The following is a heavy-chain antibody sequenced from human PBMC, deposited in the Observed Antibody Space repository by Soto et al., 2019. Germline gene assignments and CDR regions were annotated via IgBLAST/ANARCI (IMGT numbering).Heavy chain of an antibody. CDR2: ISSNTNYI. V-gene: IGHV3-21*06. D-gene: IGHD5-12*01. J-gene: IGHJ4*02. CDR3: ARDPGGYEVFDY. Sequence: PGGSLRLSCAASGFSFTRYSMNWVRQAPGKGLEWVSSISSNTNYIYYGDSMKGRFTISRDNAKNSLYLEMNSLRAEDTAVYYCARDPGGYEVFDYWGQGTLVTVSS. CDR1: GFSFTRYS.